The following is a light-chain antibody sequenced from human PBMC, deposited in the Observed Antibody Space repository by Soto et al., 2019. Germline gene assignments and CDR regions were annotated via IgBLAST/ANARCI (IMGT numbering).Light chain of an antibody. V-gene: IGKV3-20*01. Sequence: EIVLTQSPGTLSLSPGERATLSCRASQSVSSSYLAWYQQKPGQAPRLLIYGASSRATGIPDRFSGSGSGTAFTLTISRLEPEDFAMYYCQQYGSSLTCGGGTKVEI. CDR3: QQYGSSLT. CDR2: GAS. CDR1: QSVSSSY. J-gene: IGKJ4*01.